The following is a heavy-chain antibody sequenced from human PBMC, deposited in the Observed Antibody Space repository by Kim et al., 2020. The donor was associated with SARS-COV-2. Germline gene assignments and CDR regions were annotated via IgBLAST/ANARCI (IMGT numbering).Heavy chain of an antibody. Sequence: GGSLRLSCAASGFTVTTNYMSWVRQAPGKGLEWVSVIYSGGTTYYADSVKGRFTISTDDSKNTLYLQMNSLGVVDTAVYYCARTSGILDDAFDIWGQGTMVTVSS. CDR1: GFTVTTNY. J-gene: IGHJ3*02. CDR2: IYSGGTT. V-gene: IGHV3-53*01. CDR3: ARTSGILDDAFDI.